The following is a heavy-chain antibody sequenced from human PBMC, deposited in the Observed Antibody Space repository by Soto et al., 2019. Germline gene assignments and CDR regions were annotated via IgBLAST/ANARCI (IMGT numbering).Heavy chain of an antibody. Sequence: SETLSLTCTVSGGSISSSSYYWGWIRQPPGKGLEWIGSIYYSGTTYCNPSLKSRVAISVDTSKNQFSLKLSSVSAADTAIYYCARSNSGYYKWFDPWGQGTLVTVSS. J-gene: IGHJ5*02. CDR2: IYYSGTT. CDR1: GGSISSSSYY. V-gene: IGHV4-39*01. D-gene: IGHD3-22*01. CDR3: ARSNSGYYKWFDP.